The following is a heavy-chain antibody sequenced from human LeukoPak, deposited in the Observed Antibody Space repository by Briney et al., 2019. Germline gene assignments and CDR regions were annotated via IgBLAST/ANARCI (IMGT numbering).Heavy chain of an antibody. CDR3: ARPLTRGGTYYV. CDR2: VYYVGSA. J-gene: IGHJ4*02. V-gene: IGHV4-39*01. D-gene: IGHD1-26*01. Sequence: SETLSLTCGVCGDSIRSSIYYWGWIRQPPGKGLEWIGSVYYVGSAYYNPSLKSRVTISVDTSKNQLSLKLSSVTAADTAVYYCARPLTRGGTYYVWGQGTLVTVSS. CDR1: GDSIRSSIYY.